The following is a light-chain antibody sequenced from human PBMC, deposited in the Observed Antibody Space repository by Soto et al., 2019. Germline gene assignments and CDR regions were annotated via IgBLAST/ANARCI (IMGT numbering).Light chain of an antibody. CDR1: QSLLHSDGYNN. V-gene: IGKV2-28*01. Sequence: DVVMTQSPLSLPVTPGEPASISCRSSQSLLHSDGYNNLDWFLQRLGQSPQVLIYLGSNRAPVVPDRFSGSGSGTDFTLKISRVEAEDVGVYYCMQALQTPLTFGGGTKVDIK. CDR2: LGS. J-gene: IGKJ4*01. CDR3: MQALQTPLT.